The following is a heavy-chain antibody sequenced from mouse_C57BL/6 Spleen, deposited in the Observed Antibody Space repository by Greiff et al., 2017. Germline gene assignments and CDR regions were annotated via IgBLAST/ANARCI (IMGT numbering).Heavy chain of an antibody. V-gene: IGHV5-9*04. CDR3: EKLDYAEGAMDY. J-gene: IGHJ4*01. CDR1: GFTFSSYT. D-gene: IGHD2-4*01. CDR2: ISGGGGNT. Sequence: EVQGVESGGGLVKPGGSLKLSCAASGFTFSSYTMSWVRQTPEKRLEWVATISGGGGNTYYPDSVKGRFPISRDNAKNTLYLQMRSLRSEDTAVYYCEKLDYAEGAMDYWGQGTSVTVSS.